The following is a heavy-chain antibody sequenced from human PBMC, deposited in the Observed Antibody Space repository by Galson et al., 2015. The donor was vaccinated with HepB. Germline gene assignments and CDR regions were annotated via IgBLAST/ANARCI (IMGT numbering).Heavy chain of an antibody. V-gene: IGHV3-23*01. CDR3: AKDWNGGYYYYMDV. D-gene: IGHD1-1*01. CDR1: GFTFSSYA. Sequence: SLRLSCAASGFTFSSYAMSWVRQAPGKGLEWVSAISGSGGSTYYADSVKGQFTISRDNSKNTLYLQMNSLRAEDTAVYYCAKDWNGGYYYYMDVWGKGTTVTVSS. J-gene: IGHJ6*03. CDR2: ISGSGGST.